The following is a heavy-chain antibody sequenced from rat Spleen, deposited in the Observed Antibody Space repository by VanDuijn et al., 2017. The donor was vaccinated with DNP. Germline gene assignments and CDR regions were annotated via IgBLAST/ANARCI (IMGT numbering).Heavy chain of an antibody. V-gene: IGHV5-31*01. CDR1: GFTFNNYW. CDR2: ISSSGGST. J-gene: IGHJ2*01. CDR3: TTLSDY. Sequence: EVQLVESGGDLVQPGRSLKLSCVASGFTFNNYWMTWIRQVPGKGLEWVASISSSGGSTYYRDSVKGRFTISRDNAKSTLYLQMDSLRSEDTATYYCTTLSDYWGQGVMVTVSS.